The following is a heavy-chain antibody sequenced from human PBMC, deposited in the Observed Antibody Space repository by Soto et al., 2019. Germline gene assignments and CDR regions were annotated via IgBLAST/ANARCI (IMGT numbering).Heavy chain of an antibody. Sequence: GESLKMSCKGSGYTFTSYWIGWVRQMPGKGLEWMGIINPGDSDIRYSPSFQGQVTISADKSITTAYLQWSSLKASDTAMYYCARHEASLGSTYWGQGTLVTVSS. J-gene: IGHJ4*02. V-gene: IGHV5-51*01. D-gene: IGHD2-2*01. CDR2: INPGDSDI. CDR3: ARHEASLGSTY. CDR1: GYTFTSYW.